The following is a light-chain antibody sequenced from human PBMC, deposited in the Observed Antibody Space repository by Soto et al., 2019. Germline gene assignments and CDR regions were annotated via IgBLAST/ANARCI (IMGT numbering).Light chain of an antibody. V-gene: IGLV1-44*01. J-gene: IGLJ3*02. CDR3: ATWDDSLNARVV. CDR1: RSNIGNNA. Sequence: QSVLTQPPSASGTPGQRVTISCSGSRSNIGNNAVTWYQQFPGTAPKLLIYNNNKQPSGVPDRFSGSKSGTSASLAISGLQSEDEADYYCATWDDSLNARVVFGGGTKLTVL. CDR2: NNN.